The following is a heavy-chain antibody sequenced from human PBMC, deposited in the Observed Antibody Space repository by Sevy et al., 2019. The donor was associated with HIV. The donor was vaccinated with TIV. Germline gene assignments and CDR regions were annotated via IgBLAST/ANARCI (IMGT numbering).Heavy chain of an antibody. V-gene: IGHV3-23*01. D-gene: IGHD6-19*01. Sequence: GGSLRLSCAASGFTFSSYAMSWVRQAPGKGLEWVSAISGSGGSTYYADSVKGRFTISSDNSKNTLYLQMNSLRAEDTAGYYCADLPGWYGDGADAGDDAFDIWGQGTMVTVSS. CDR1: GFTFSSYA. CDR2: ISGSGGST. CDR3: ADLPGWYGDGADAGDDAFDI. J-gene: IGHJ3*02.